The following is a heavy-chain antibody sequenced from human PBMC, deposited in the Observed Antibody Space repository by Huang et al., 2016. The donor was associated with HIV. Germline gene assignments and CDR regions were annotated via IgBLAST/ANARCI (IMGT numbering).Heavy chain of an antibody. CDR1: GGSVHGYY. CDR2: VKHGGST. V-gene: IGHV4-34*01. J-gene: IGHJ2*01. D-gene: IGHD6-19*01. CDR3: ATSRSGSGWFLDI. Sequence: QVQLYQWGAGPLRPSETLSLTGGVSGGSVHGYYWDWLRQSPGRGLEWIGEVKHGGSTKYNPTLKSRGTIAVDTSMIQCSLNLTSVTATDTADYYCATSRSGSGWFLDIWGRGTLVSVS.